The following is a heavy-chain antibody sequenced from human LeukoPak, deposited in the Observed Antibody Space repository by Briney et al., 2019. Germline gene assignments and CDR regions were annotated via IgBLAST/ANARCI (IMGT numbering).Heavy chain of an antibody. CDR3: AREAKVGGALQY. V-gene: IGHV3-74*01. J-gene: IGHJ4*02. D-gene: IGHD1-26*01. CDR2: INTDGSFT. CDR1: GFTFSILA. Sequence: PGGSLRLSCETSGFTFSILALNWVRQAPGKGLVWVSRINTDGSFTRYADSVQGRFAISRDTAKNTLFLQMNSLRAEDTAVYYCAREAKVGGALQYWGQGILVTVSS.